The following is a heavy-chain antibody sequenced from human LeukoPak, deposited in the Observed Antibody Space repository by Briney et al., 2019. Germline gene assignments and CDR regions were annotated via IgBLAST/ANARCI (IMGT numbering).Heavy chain of an antibody. Sequence: SQTLSLTCTVSGASISSGDYYWTWIRQSPGKGLEWIGYIYDSGRTDFNPSLKSRVTISVDRSKNQFSLRLSSVTAADTAVYYCANADRFCSGSCHVPDAFDFWGQGTMVTVSS. CDR2: IYDSGRT. J-gene: IGHJ3*01. CDR3: ANADRFCSGSCHVPDAFDF. V-gene: IGHV4-30-2*06. CDR1: GASISSGDYY. D-gene: IGHD2-15*01.